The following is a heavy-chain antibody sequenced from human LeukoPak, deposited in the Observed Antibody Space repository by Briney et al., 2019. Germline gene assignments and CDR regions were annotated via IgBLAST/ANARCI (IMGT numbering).Heavy chain of an antibody. CDR2: IYYSGST. J-gene: IGHJ4*02. CDR1: GGSISSGDYY. V-gene: IGHV4-30-4*01. CDR3: ARYYYDSSGDYYFDY. Sequence: SQTLSLTCTVSGGSISSGDYYWSWLRQPPGKGLEWIGNIYYSGSTYYNPSLKSRVTISVDTSKNQFSLKLSSVTAADTAVYYCARYYYDSSGDYYFDYWGQGTLVTVSS. D-gene: IGHD3-22*01.